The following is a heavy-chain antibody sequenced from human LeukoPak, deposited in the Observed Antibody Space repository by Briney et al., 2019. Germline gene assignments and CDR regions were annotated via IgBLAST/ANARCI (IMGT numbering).Heavy chain of an antibody. CDR1: GFTFSSYW. Sequence: HPGGSLRLSCTASGFTFSSYWMHWVRQAPGKGLVWVSRINGDGSSTTYADPVKGRFTISRDNAKNTLNLQMNSLRAEDTAVYYCAREMRFGELAFDIWGQGTMVTVSS. J-gene: IGHJ3*02. V-gene: IGHV3-74*01. D-gene: IGHD3-10*01. CDR2: INGDGSST. CDR3: AREMRFGELAFDI.